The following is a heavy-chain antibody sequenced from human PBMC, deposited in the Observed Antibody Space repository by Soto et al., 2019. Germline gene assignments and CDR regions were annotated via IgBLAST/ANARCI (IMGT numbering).Heavy chain of an antibody. V-gene: IGHV3-21*01. CDR1: GFTFSSYS. CDR2: ISSSSSYI. J-gene: IGHJ6*02. CDR3: ARSMGDLYGIDI. Sequence: PGGSLRLSCAASGFTFSSYSMNWVRQAPGKGLEWVSSISSSSSYIYYADSVKGRFTISRDNAKNSLYLQMNSLRAEDTAVYYCARSMGDLYGIDIRGQGTTVTVSS.